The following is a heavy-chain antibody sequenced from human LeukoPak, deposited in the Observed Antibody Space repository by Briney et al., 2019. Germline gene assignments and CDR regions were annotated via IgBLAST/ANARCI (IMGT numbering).Heavy chain of an antibody. CDR2: ISFDGSNK. CDR3: AKHHYSSSRDYFDY. V-gene: IGHV3-30-3*02. Sequence: PGGSLRLSCAASGFTFSSYTIHWVRQPSGKGLEWVAVISFDGSNKYYADSVKGRFTISRDNSKNTLYLQMNSLRAEDTAVYYCAKHHYSSSRDYFDYWGQGTLVTVSS. CDR1: GFTFSSYT. D-gene: IGHD6-13*01. J-gene: IGHJ4*02.